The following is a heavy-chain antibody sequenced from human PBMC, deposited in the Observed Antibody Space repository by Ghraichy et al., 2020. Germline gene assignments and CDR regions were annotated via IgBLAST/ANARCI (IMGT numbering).Heavy chain of an antibody. CDR2: ISYDGSNK. CDR3: ARGTNYYDSSGYSY. Sequence: GGSLRLSCAASGFTFSSYAMRWVRQAPGKGLEWVAVISYDGSNKYYADSVKGRFTISRDNSKNTLYLQMNSLRAEDTAVYYCARGTNYYDSSGYSYWGQGTLVTFSS. J-gene: IGHJ4*02. CDR1: GFTFSSYA. D-gene: IGHD3-22*01. V-gene: IGHV3-30*04.